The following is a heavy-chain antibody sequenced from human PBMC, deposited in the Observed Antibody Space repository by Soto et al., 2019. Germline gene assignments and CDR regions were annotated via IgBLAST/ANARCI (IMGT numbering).Heavy chain of an antibody. CDR2: MNPNSGNT. CDR1: GYTFTSYD. CDR3: GGRGGIRYFDWLTR. J-gene: IGHJ4*02. Sequence: ASVKVSCKASGYTFTSYDINWVRQATGQGLEWMGWMNPNSGNTGYAQKFQGRVTMTRTTSISTAYMELSSLRAVDTAVYYWGGRGGIRYFDWLTRCGQGTLVTVSS. D-gene: IGHD3-9*01. V-gene: IGHV1-8*01.